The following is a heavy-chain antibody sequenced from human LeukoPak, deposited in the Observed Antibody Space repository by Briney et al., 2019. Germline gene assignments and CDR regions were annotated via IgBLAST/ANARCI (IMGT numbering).Heavy chain of an antibody. CDR1: GGSITSSSYY. CDR3: SRVFSDSVVVVVTNYYMDV. V-gene: IGHV4-39*01. D-gene: IGHD3-22*01. CDR2: IYYSGST. J-gene: IGHJ6*03. Sequence: SETLSLTCTVSGGSITSSSYYWGWIRQPPGKGLEWIGSIYYSGSTYYNPSLKSRVTISVDTSKNQFSLKLSSVTAADTAVYYCSRVFSDSVVVVVTNYYMDVWGKGTTVTVSS.